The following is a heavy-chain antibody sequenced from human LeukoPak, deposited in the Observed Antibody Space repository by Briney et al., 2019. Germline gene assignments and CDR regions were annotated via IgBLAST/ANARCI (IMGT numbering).Heavy chain of an antibody. V-gene: IGHV4-34*01. CDR3: ARRERYCSSTSCPED. CDR2: INHSGST. D-gene: IGHD2-2*01. J-gene: IGHJ4*02. Sequence: SETLSLTCAVYGGSFSGYYWSWIRQPPGKGLEWIGEINHSGSTNYNPSLKSRVTISVDTSKNQFSLKLSSVTAADTAVYYCARRERYCSSTSCPEDWGQGTLVTVSS. CDR1: GGSFSGYY.